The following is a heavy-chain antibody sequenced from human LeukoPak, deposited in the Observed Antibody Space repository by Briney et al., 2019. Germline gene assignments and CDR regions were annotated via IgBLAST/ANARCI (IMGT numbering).Heavy chain of an antibody. D-gene: IGHD3-22*01. CDR1: GFTFSSYA. Sequence: PGGSLRLSCPVSGFTFSSYAMSWVRQAPGGGLEWVSVISTSGESAYYADSVKGRVTISRDNSKNTLYLQMNSLRAEDTALYYCAKDRGSGYHYFDYWGQGTLVTVSS. CDR2: ISTSGESA. V-gene: IGHV3-23*01. CDR3: AKDRGSGYHYFDY. J-gene: IGHJ4*02.